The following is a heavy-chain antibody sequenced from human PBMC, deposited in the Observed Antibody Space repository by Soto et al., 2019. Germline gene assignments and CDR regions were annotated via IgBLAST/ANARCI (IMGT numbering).Heavy chain of an antibody. CDR3: AKVIRGIAARDAFDI. CDR1: GFPFSSYA. J-gene: IGHJ3*02. V-gene: IGHV3-23*01. Sequence: GGSLRLSCAASGFPFSSYAISWVRQAPGKGRGWVSAISGSGGSTYYADSVKGRFTISRDNSKNTLYLQMNSLRAEDTAVYYCAKVIRGIAARDAFDIWGQGTMVTVSS. CDR2: ISGSGGST. D-gene: IGHD6-6*01.